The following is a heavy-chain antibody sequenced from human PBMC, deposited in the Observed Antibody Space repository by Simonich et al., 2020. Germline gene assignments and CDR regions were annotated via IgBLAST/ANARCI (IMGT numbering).Heavy chain of an antibody. CDR1: GGSISSSSND. D-gene: IGHD6-13*01. V-gene: IGHV4-39*01. J-gene: IGHJ3*02. CDR2: IYYSGST. Sequence: QLQLQESGPGLVKPSETLSLTCTVSGGSISSSSNDWGWIRQPPGKGLEWIGSIYYSGSTYYNPSIKSRVTISVDTSKNQFSLKLSSVTAADTAVYYCARHAGFAFDIWGQGTMVTVSS. CDR3: ARHAGFAFDI.